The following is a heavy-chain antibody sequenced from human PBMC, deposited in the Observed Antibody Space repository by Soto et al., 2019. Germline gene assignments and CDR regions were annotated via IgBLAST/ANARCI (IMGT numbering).Heavy chain of an antibody. CDR2: INPNSGGT. CDR1: GYTLTGSY. D-gene: IGHD6-19*01. Sequence: QVRLVKSGAEVKKPGASVKVSCKASGYTLTGSYLHWVRQAPEKGLEWMGWINPNSGGTNYVQKFQGRVTMTRDTSISTVYMEMSRLRSDDTAVYYCARGGYSSGWGYNYGMDVWGQGTTVTVSS. J-gene: IGHJ6*02. V-gene: IGHV1-2*02. CDR3: ARGGYSSGWGYNYGMDV.